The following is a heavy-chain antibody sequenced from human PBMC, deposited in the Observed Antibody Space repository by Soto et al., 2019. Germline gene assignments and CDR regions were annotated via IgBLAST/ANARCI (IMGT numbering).Heavy chain of an antibody. CDR2: ISGSGGST. J-gene: IGHJ4*02. V-gene: IGHV3-23*01. CDR3: AKAYGYSYGWTFDY. CDR1: GFTFSSYA. Sequence: GGSLRLSCAASGFTFSSYAMSWVRQAPGKGLEWASAISGSGGSTYYADSVKGRFTISRDNSKNTLYLQMNSLRAEDTAVYYCAKAYGYSYGWTFDYWGQGTLVTVSS. D-gene: IGHD5-18*01.